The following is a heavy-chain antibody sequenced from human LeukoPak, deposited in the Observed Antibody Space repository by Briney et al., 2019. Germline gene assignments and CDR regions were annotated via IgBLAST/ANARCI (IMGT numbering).Heavy chain of an antibody. Sequence: SETLSLTCTVSGGSISSYYWSWIRQPPGKGLEGIGYIYYSGSTNYNPSLKSRVTISVDTSKNQFSLKLSSVTAADTAVYYCAGANYDSSGVHWGQGTLVTVSS. CDR1: GGSISSYY. J-gene: IGHJ4*02. D-gene: IGHD3-22*01. V-gene: IGHV4-59*01. CDR3: AGANYDSSGVH. CDR2: IYYSGST.